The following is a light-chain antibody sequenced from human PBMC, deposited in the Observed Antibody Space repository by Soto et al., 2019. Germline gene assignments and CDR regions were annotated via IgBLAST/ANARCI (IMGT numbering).Light chain of an antibody. CDR3: QQYGTSRT. J-gene: IGKJ1*01. CDR2: CAS. CDR1: RFVTNNS. V-gene: IGKV3-20*01. Sequence: RAALSCSATRFVTNNSLALSQQRPGLAPRLLIYCASTRTAGIPDRFTGSGSGTDFTLTISRLEPEDFAVYYCQQYGTSRTFGQGSKVDIK.